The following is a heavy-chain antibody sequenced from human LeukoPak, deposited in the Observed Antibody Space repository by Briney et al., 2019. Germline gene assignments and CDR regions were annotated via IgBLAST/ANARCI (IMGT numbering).Heavy chain of an antibody. V-gene: IGHV1-2*02. D-gene: IGHD2-21*02. Sequence: ASVKVSCKASGYTFTGYYMHWVRQAPGQGLEWMGWINPNSGGTNYAQKFQGRVTMTRDTSISTAYMELSRLRSDDTAVYYCARVGCGGDCYRFDYWGQGTLVTVSS. CDR3: ARVGCGGDCYRFDY. J-gene: IGHJ4*02. CDR1: GYTFTGYY. CDR2: INPNSGGT.